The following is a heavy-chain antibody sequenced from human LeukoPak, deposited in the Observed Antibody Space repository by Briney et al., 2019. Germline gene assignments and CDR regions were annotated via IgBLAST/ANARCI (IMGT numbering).Heavy chain of an antibody. CDR1: GFTFSSYG. CDR3: VKVGATTLDY. Sequence: GGSLRLSCAASGFTFSSYGMHWVRQAPGKGLEWVAFIRYDGSNKYYADSVKGRFTISRDNSKNTLYLQMNSLRAEDTAVYYCVKVGATTLDYWGQGTLDTVSS. V-gene: IGHV3-30*02. D-gene: IGHD1-26*01. CDR2: IRYDGSNK. J-gene: IGHJ4*02.